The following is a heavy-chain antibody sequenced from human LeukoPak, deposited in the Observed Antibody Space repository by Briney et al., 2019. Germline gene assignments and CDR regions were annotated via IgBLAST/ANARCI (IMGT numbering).Heavy chain of an antibody. V-gene: IGHV5-51*01. CDR2: IYPDDSDT. CDR1: GYSFTSYW. Sequence: GESLKISCKGSGYSFTSYWIGWVRQMPGKGLEWMGIIYPDDSDTRYSPSFQGQVTISADKSISTAYLQWSSLKASDTAMYYCARLVMGYGDYGYFDYWGQGTLVTVSS. CDR3: ARLVMGYGDYGYFDY. D-gene: IGHD4-17*01. J-gene: IGHJ4*02.